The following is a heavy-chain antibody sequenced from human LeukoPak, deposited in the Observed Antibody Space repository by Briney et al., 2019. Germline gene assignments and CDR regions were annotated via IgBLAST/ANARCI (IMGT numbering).Heavy chain of an antibody. Sequence: GGSLRLSCAASGFTFSSYAMCWVRQAPGKGLEWVSAISGSGGSTYYAGSVKGRFTISRDNSKNTLYLQMNSLRAEDTAVYYCAKDYCSGGSCYSPFGDYWGQGTLVTVSS. CDR3: AKDYCSGGSCYSPFGDY. D-gene: IGHD2-15*01. CDR1: GFTFSSYA. V-gene: IGHV3-23*01. CDR2: ISGSGGST. J-gene: IGHJ4*02.